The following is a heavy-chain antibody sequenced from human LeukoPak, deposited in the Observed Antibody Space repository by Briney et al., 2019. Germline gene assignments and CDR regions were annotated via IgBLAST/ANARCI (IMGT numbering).Heavy chain of an antibody. J-gene: IGHJ4*02. Sequence: SETLSLTCAVYGGSFSGYYWSWIRQPPGKGLGWIGEINHSGSTNYNPSLKSRVTISVDTSKNQFSLKLSSVTAADTAVYYCARGLGGRYYDILTGYYRGSPPYFDYWGQGTLVTVSS. V-gene: IGHV4-34*01. CDR1: GGSFSGYY. CDR2: INHSGST. CDR3: ARGLGGRYYDILTGYYRGSPPYFDY. D-gene: IGHD3-9*01.